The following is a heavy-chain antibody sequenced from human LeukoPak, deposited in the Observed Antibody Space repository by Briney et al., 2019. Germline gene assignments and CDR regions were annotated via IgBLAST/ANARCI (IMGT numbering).Heavy chain of an antibody. CDR3: AFRQYDYGDYGGLYYFDY. Sequence: SVKVSCKASGGTFSSYAISWVRQAPGQGLEWMGRIIPILGIANYAQKFQGRVTITADKSTSTAYMELSSLRSEDTAVYYCAFRQYDYGDYGGLYYFDYWGQGTLVTVSS. CDR1: GGTFSSYA. D-gene: IGHD4-17*01. CDR2: IIPILGIA. J-gene: IGHJ4*02. V-gene: IGHV1-69*04.